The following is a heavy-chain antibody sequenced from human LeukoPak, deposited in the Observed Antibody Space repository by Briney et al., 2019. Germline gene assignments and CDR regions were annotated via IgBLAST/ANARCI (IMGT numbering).Heavy chain of an antibody. CDR3: ARTFGGSSGWYWDY. CDR1: GGSFSGYY. J-gene: IGHJ4*02. CDR2: INHSGST. Sequence: SETLSLTCAVYGGSFSGYYWSWIRQPPGKGLEWIGEINHSGSTNYNPSLKSRVTISVDTSKNQFSLKLSSVTAADTAVYYCARTFGGSSGWYWDYWGQGTLVTVSS. V-gene: IGHV4-34*01. D-gene: IGHD6-19*01.